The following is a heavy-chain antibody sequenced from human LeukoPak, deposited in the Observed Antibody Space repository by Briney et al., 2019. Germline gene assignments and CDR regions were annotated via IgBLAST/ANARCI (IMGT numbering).Heavy chain of an antibody. D-gene: IGHD3-10*01. CDR3: AREGPVTRGNDY. J-gene: IGHJ4*02. V-gene: IGHV3-21*01. Sequence: GGSLRLSCAGSGFTFSSYSMNWVRQAPGKGLEWVSSITSSSSYIYYADSVKGRFTISRDNAKNSLYLQMNSLRAEDTAVYYCAREGPVTRGNDYWGQGTLVTVSS. CDR2: ITSSSSYI. CDR1: GFTFSSYS.